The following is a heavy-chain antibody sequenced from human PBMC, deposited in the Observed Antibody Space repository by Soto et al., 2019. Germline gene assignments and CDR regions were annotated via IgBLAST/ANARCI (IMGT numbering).Heavy chain of an antibody. CDR3: ARVRVGIVVVGGAFDP. Sequence: QVQLVQSGAEVKKPGSSVKVSCKASGGTFSSYAISWVRQAPGQGLEWMGGIIPIFGTANYAQKFQGRVTITADDSTSTAYMELSSLRSEDTAVYYCARVRVGIVVVGGAFDPWGQGTLVTVSS. D-gene: IGHD2-2*01. CDR1: GGTFSSYA. V-gene: IGHV1-69*01. CDR2: IIPIFGTA. J-gene: IGHJ5*02.